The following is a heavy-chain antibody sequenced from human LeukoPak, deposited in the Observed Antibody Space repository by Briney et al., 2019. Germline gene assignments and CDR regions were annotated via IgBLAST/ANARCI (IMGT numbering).Heavy chain of an antibody. J-gene: IGHJ6*02. CDR1: GFTFSDYY. Sequence: SLRLACAASGFTFSDYYMSWIRQAPGKGLEWVGFIRSKAYGGTTEYAASVKGRFTISRDDSKSIAYLQMNSLKTEDTAVYYCTRGIVVVPAGRGRNYYYYGMDVWGQGTAVTVSS. CDR3: TRGIVVVPAGRGRNYYYYGMDV. D-gene: IGHD2-2*01. V-gene: IGHV3-49*03. CDR2: IRSKAYGGTT.